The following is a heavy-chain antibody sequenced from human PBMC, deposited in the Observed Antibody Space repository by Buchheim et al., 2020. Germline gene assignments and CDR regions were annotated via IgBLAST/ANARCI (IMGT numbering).Heavy chain of an antibody. CDR2: IYYSGST. J-gene: IGHJ2*01. CDR3: ARDFHGIVGASGSRYFDL. CDR1: GGSISSYN. V-gene: IGHV4-59*01. D-gene: IGHD1-26*01. Sequence: QVQLQESGPGLVKPSETLSLTCTVFGGSISSYNWNWIRQPPGKGLEYIGYIYYSGSTNYNPSLKSRVTISVDTSKNQFSLKLNSVTAADTAMYYCARDFHGIVGASGSRYFDLWGRGTL.